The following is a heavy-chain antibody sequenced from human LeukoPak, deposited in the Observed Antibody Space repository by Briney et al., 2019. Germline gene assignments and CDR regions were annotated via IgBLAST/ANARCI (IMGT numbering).Heavy chain of an antibody. CDR1: GGSISSGGYS. J-gene: IGHJ4*02. V-gene: IGHV4-30-4*07. CDR2: IYYSGST. CDR3: ARVATGSYYFDY. D-gene: IGHD1-26*01. Sequence: SETLSLTCAVSGGSISSGGYSWSWIRQPPGTGLEWIGYIYYSGSTYYNPSLKSRVTISVDTSKNQFSLKLNYVTAADTAVYYCARVATGSYYFDYWGQGTLVTVSS.